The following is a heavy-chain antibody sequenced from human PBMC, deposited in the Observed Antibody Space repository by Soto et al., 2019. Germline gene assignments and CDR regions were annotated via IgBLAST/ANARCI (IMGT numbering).Heavy chain of an antibody. J-gene: IGHJ6*03. D-gene: IGHD2-2*01. V-gene: IGHV3-30*18. CDR1: GFTFSSYG. CDR3: AKDPAVPAAMGYYYYYMDV. CDR2: ISYDGSNK. Sequence: QVQLVESGGGVVQPGRSLRLSCAASGFTFSSYGMHWVRQAPGKGLEWVAVISYDGSNKYYADSVKGRFTISRDNSKNTLYLQMNSLRAEDTAVYYCAKDPAVPAAMGYYYYYMDVCGKGTTVTVSS.